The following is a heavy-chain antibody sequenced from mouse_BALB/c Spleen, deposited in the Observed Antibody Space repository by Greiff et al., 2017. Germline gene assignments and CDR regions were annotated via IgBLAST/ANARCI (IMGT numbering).Heavy chain of an antibody. CDR2: ISYSGST. Sequence: EVKLMESGPSLVKPSQTLSLTCSVTGDSITSGYWNWIRKFPGNKLEYMGYISYSGSTYYNPSLKSRISITRDTSKNQYYLQLNSVTTEDTATYYCARRGYDYAYAMDYWGQGTSVTVSS. CDR1: GDSITSGY. V-gene: IGHV3-8*02. J-gene: IGHJ4*01. CDR3: ARRGYDYAYAMDY. D-gene: IGHD2-4*01.